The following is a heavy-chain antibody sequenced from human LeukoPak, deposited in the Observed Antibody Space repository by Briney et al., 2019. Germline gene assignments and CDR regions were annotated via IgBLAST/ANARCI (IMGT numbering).Heavy chain of an antibody. Sequence: GESLRISCKGSGFRFSNYWIYWVRQMPGKGLEWMGIIYPGDSDTRYSPSFQGRVTISADKSISTAYLQWSSLKASDTAMYYCAREYYDSSGYYKLGAFDIWGQGTMVTVSS. CDR3: AREYYDSSGYYKLGAFDI. CDR2: IYPGDSDT. CDR1: GFRFSNYW. J-gene: IGHJ3*02. D-gene: IGHD3-22*01. V-gene: IGHV5-51*01.